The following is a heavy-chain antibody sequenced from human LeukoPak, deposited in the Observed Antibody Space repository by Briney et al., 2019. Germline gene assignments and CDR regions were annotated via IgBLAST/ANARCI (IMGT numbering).Heavy chain of an antibody. CDR3: AKDKGYYDILTGQLSSQGVDFDY. V-gene: IGHV3-23*01. CDR1: GFTFSSYA. Sequence: PGGSLRLSCAASGFTFSSYAMSWLRQAPGKGLEWVSAISGSGGSTYYADSVKGRFTISRDNSKNTLYLQMNSLRAEDTAVYYCAKDKGYYDILTGQLSSQGVDFDYWGQGTLVSVPS. CDR2: ISGSGGST. J-gene: IGHJ4*02. D-gene: IGHD3-9*01.